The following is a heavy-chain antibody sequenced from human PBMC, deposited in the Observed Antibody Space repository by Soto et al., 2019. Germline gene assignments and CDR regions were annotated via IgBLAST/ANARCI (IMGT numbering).Heavy chain of an antibody. V-gene: IGHV1-2*02. Sequence: QVHLVQSGAEVEKPGASVNVSCKASGYTFTAYFLHWFGQAPGQGPEWMGWIDPNSGATKSASKFQGRVTMTRDTSIDTAYMELRRLTSDDTAVYYCARGPSQGAFDHWGQGTLVTVSS. CDR1: GYTFTAYF. J-gene: IGHJ4*02. CDR3: ARGPSQGAFDH. CDR2: IDPNSGAT. D-gene: IGHD2-2*01.